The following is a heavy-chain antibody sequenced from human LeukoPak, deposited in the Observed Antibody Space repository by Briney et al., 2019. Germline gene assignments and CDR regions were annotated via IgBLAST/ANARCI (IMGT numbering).Heavy chain of an antibody. CDR1: GGSISGYY. V-gene: IGHV4-59*01. Sequence: ETLSLTCTVSGGSISGYYWSWIRQPPGKGLEWIGYMYYSGSTKYNPSLKSRVTISVDTSKNQFSLKLSSVTAADTAVYYCARGYSGYDPTYFDYWGQGTLSPSPQ. CDR2: MYYSGST. D-gene: IGHD5-12*01. CDR3: ARGYSGYDPTYFDY. J-gene: IGHJ4*02.